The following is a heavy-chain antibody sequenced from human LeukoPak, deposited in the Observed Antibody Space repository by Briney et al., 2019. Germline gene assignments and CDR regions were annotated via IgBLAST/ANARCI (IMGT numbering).Heavy chain of an antibody. J-gene: IGHJ6*04. CDR3: AELGITMIGGV. Sequence: GGSLRLSCAASGFTISSNYVSWGRQAPGKGVGWVSYISSSGSTIYYADSVKGRFTISRDNAKNSLYLQMNSLRAEDTAVYYCAELGITMIGGVWGKGTTVTISS. D-gene: IGHD3-10*02. V-gene: IGHV3-11*04. CDR2: ISSSGSTI. CDR1: GFTISSNY.